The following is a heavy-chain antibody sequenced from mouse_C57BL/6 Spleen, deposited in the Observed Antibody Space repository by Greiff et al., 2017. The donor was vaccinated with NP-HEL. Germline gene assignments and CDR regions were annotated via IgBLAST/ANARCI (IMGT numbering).Heavy chain of an antibody. Sequence: VQLQQSGPELVKPGASVKLSCTASGYAFSSSWMNWVQQRPGQVLAFLVRLYPGAGYSTSPSHFPGKATLTADKSSSTAYMQLSSLTSEDSAVYFCARSLLREYYFDYWGQGTTLTVSS. V-gene: IGHV1-82*01. D-gene: IGHD1-1*01. CDR1: GYAFSSSW. CDR2: LYPGAGYS. J-gene: IGHJ2*01. CDR3: ARSLLREYYFDY.